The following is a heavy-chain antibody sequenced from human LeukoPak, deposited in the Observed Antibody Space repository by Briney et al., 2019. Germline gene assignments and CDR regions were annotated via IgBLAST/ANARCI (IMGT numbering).Heavy chain of an antibody. CDR3: AKEVSNAYIWGSHFDY. CDR1: GFTFDDYT. CDR2: ISWDGGST. D-gene: IGHD3-16*01. J-gene: IGHJ4*02. Sequence: GGSLRLSCAASGFTFDDYTMHWVRQPPGKGLEWVSLISWDGGSTYYAASVKGRFTISRDNSKNSLYIQMNSLGIEDTALYYCAKEVSNAYIWGSHFDYWGQGTLVTVSS. V-gene: IGHV3-43*01.